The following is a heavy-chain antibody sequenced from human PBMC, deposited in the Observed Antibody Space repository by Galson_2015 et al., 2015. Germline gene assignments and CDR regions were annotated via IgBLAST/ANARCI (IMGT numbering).Heavy chain of an antibody. J-gene: IGHJ6*02. V-gene: IGHV3-33*01. CDR3: ARDTSLRYFDWSGNGMDV. Sequence: SLRLSCAASGFTFSSYGMHWVRQAPGKGLEWVAVIWYDGSNKYYADSVKGRFTISRDNSKNTLYLQMNSLRAEDTAVYYCARDTSLRYFDWSGNGMDVWGQGTTVTVSS. D-gene: IGHD3-9*01. CDR2: IWYDGSNK. CDR1: GFTFSSYG.